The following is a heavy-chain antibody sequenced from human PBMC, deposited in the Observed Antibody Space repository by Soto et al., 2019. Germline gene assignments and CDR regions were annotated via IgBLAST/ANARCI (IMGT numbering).Heavy chain of an antibody. CDR2: ISVSGDKS. J-gene: IGHJ4*02. D-gene: IGHD2-2*01. Sequence: GGSLRLSCAASGSTFSNYAVTWVRQAPGKGLEWVSTISVSGDKSYYADSVKGRFTISRDSSQNALYLLINSLRADDTAVYYCAKEDCTTASCYGGIDYWGQGALVTVSS. CDR1: GSTFSNYA. V-gene: IGHV3-23*01. CDR3: AKEDCTTASCYGGIDY.